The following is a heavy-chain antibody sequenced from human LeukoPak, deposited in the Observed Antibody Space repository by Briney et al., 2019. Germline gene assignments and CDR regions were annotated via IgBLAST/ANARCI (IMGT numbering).Heavy chain of an antibody. V-gene: IGHV3-11*04. CDR3: ARTARLLDY. CDR2: ISNSGNSI. J-gene: IGHJ4*02. D-gene: IGHD6-6*01. CDR1: GFTFSDHY. Sequence: GGSLRLSCSASGFTFSDHYMSWIRQAPGKGLEWVSYISNSGNSINYADSVKGRFTISRDNAKNSLYLEMNSLRAEDTAVYYCARTARLLDYWGQGTLVTVSS.